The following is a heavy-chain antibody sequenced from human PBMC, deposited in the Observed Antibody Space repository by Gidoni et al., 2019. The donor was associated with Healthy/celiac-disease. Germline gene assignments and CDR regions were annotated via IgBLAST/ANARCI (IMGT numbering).Heavy chain of an antibody. D-gene: IGHD3-10*01. CDR1: GFTFRSYA. V-gene: IGHV3-23*01. CDR2: ISGSAGST. J-gene: IGHJ4*02. Sequence: EVQLLESGGGLVQPGGSLRLSCAASGFTFRSYAMSWVRQAPGKGLEWVSAISGSAGSTYYADSVKGRFTISRDNSKNTLYLQMNSLRAEDTAVYYCAKGLLWFGELLNPVDYWGQGTLVTVSS. CDR3: AKGLLWFGELLNPVDY.